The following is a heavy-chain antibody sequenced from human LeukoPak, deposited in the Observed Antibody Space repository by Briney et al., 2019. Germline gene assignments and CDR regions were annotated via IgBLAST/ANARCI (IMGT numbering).Heavy chain of an antibody. D-gene: IGHD3-10*01. V-gene: IGHV3-9*01. Sequence: GGSLRLSCAASGSTFDDYAMHWVRQAPGKGLEWVSGISWNSGSIGYADSVKGRFTISRDNAENSLYLQMNSLRAEDTALYYCAKGRSYGSGNDYWGQGTLVTVSS. CDR1: GSTFDDYA. CDR2: ISWNSGSI. J-gene: IGHJ4*02. CDR3: AKGRSYGSGNDY.